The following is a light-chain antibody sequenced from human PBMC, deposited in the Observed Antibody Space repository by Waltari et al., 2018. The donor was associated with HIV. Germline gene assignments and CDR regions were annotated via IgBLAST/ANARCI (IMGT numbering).Light chain of an antibody. CDR3: SSYTTSETYV. CDR1: GTDIGASDF. CDR2: DAT. Sequence: QSALTQPASVSGSPGQSISISCSGTGTDIGASDFVSWYQQHPGRPPKRIIYDATNRPSDLSERFSASKSGTTASLTITGLQDEDEAEYFCSSYTTSETYVFGSGTRVTVL. V-gene: IGLV2-14*03. J-gene: IGLJ1*01.